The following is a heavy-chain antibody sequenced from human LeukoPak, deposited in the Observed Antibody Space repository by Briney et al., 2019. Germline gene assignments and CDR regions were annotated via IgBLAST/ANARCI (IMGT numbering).Heavy chain of an antibody. CDR1: GGTFSSYA. V-gene: IGHV1-69*04. CDR2: IIPILGIA. J-gene: IGHJ2*01. Sequence: SVKVSCKASGGTFSSYAISWVRQAPGQGLKWMGRIIPILGIANYAQKFQGRVTITADKSTSTAYMELSSLRSEDTAVYYCARDGDYSSGWYHRLWGRGTLVTVSS. D-gene: IGHD6-19*01. CDR3: ARDGDYSSGWYHRL.